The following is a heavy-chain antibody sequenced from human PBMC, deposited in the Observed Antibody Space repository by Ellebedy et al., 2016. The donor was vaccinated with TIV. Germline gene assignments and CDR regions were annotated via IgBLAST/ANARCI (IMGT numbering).Heavy chain of an antibody. CDR2: VNPNGGST. CDR1: GYTLTSYY. J-gene: IGHJ4*02. V-gene: IGHV1-2*02. CDR3: ARDTPIGARNDY. Sequence: ASVKVSCKASGYTLTSYYMHWVRQAPGQGPEWMGWVNPNGGSTSYAEKFRGRVTMTSDTSISTVYMDLSSLRSDDTAVYDCARDTPIGARNDYWGQGTLVTVSS. D-gene: IGHD2-15*01.